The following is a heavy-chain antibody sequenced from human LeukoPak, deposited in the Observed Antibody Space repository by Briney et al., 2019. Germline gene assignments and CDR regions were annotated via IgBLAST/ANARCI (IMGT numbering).Heavy chain of an antibody. CDR2: ISYDGTNI. J-gene: IGHJ4*02. Sequence: QTGGSLRLSCAASGFTFSNYAMHWVRQAPDQGLEWVAVISYDGTNIYYADSVKGRFTISRDNSKNTLYLEMNSLRAEDTAVYYCAKEYYGSGGFYDSWGQGSLVTVSP. V-gene: IGHV3-30*04. CDR3: AKEYYGSGGFYDS. CDR1: GFTFSNYA. D-gene: IGHD3-10*01.